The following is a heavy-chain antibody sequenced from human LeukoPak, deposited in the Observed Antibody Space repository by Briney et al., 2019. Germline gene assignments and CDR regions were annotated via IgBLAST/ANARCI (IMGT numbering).Heavy chain of an antibody. J-gene: IGHJ4*02. V-gene: IGHV3-7*01. CDR2: IKQDGSEK. CDR3: AREYRGSRYF. Sequence: GGSLRLSCAASGFTFSSYSMNWVRQAPGKGLEWVANIKQDGSEKYYVDSVKGRFTISRDNAKNSLYLQMNSLRVEDTAVYYCAREYRGSRYFRGQGTLVTVSS. CDR1: GFTFSSYS. D-gene: IGHD2/OR15-2a*01.